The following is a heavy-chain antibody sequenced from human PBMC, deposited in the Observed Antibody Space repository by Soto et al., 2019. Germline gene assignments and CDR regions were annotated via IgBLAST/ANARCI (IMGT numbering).Heavy chain of an antibody. D-gene: IGHD3-10*01. J-gene: IGHJ3*02. CDR1: GFTFSSYG. CDR2: ISYDGSNK. V-gene: IGHV3-30*18. Sequence: QVQLVESGGGVVQPGRSLRLSCAASGFTFSSYGMHWVRQAPGKGLEWVAVISYDGSNKYYADSVKGRFTISRDNSKNTLYLQMNSLRAEDTAVYYCAKDLATYGSGSVCSAFEIWGQGTMVTVSS. CDR3: AKDLATYGSGSVCSAFEI.